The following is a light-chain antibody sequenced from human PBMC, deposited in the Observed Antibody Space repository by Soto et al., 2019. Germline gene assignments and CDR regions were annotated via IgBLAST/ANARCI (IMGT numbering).Light chain of an antibody. Sequence: AIQLTQSPSSLSASVGDRVSFTCRASPDISSALPWYQEKPGKAPKVLISDASSLESGVPSRFSGSGSGTDCTLTISSLQPEDFAAYYCQQFHDYPRTFGHGTKVEVK. CDR2: DAS. J-gene: IGKJ1*01. CDR3: QQFHDYPRT. CDR1: PDISSA. V-gene: IGKV1D-13*01.